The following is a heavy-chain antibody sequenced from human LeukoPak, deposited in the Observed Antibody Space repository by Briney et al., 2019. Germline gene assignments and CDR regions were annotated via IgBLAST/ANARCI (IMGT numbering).Heavy chain of an antibody. CDR3: ARTTDYGDHFDY. Sequence: SGPTLVNPTQTLTLTCTFSGFSLSTSGMRVSWIRQPPGKALEWLARIDWDDDKFYSTSLKTRLTISKDTSKNQVVLTMTNKDPVDTATYYCARTTDYGDHFDYWGQGTLVTVSS. D-gene: IGHD4-17*01. V-gene: IGHV2-70*04. J-gene: IGHJ4*02. CDR1: GFSLSTSGMR. CDR2: IDWDDDK.